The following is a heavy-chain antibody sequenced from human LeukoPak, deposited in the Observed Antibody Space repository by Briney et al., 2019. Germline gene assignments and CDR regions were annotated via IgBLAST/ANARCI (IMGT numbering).Heavy chain of an antibody. Sequence: ASVKVSCKASGYTVTSYGISWVRQAPGQGLEWMGWISAYNGNTNYAQKLQGRVTITTDTSTSTAYMELRSLRSDDTAVYYCARARGSGSPTDYWGQGTLVTVSS. CDR2: ISAYNGNT. J-gene: IGHJ4*02. CDR1: GYTVTSYG. D-gene: IGHD3-10*01. CDR3: ARARGSGSPTDY. V-gene: IGHV1-18*01.